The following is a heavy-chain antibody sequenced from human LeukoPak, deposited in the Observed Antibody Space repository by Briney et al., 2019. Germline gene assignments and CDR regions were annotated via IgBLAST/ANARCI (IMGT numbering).Heavy chain of an antibody. J-gene: IGHJ6*03. CDR3: ARELYPHYYYYYYMDV. CDR2: ISPYNGNT. Sequence: GASVKVSCKASGYTFTSYGISWVRQAPGQGLEWMGWISPYNGNTNYAQKLQGRVTMTTDTSTSTAYMELRSLRSDDTAVYYCARELYPHYYYYYYMDVWGKGTTVTVSS. CDR1: GYTFTSYG. V-gene: IGHV1-18*01.